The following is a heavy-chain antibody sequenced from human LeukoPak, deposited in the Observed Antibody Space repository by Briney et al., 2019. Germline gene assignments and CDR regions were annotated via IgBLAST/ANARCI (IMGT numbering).Heavy chain of an antibody. J-gene: IGHJ4*02. CDR1: GFTFDDYA. CDR2: ISWNSGSI. Sequence: GGSLRLSCAASGFTFDDYAMHWVRQAPGKGLEWVSGISWNSGSIGYADSVKGRLTISRDNAKNSLYLQMNSLRAEDTALYYCAKSVEGSGSYYNSYFDYWGQGTLVTVSS. D-gene: IGHD3-10*01. V-gene: IGHV3-9*01. CDR3: AKSVEGSGSYYNSYFDY.